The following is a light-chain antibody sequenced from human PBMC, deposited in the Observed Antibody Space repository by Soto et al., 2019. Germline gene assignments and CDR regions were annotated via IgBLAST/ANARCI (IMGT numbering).Light chain of an antibody. J-gene: IGLJ1*01. CDR2: EVT. V-gene: IGLV2-14*01. CDR3: SSKRDSSTLFV. Sequence: QSVLTQPASVSGSPGQSITISCTGTSSDVGAYNYVSWYQHHPGKVPKLLIYEVTNRPSGVSDRFSGSKSGNTASLTIPGLQAEDEADYYCSSKRDSSTLFVFGTGTKVTV. CDR1: SSDVGAYNY.